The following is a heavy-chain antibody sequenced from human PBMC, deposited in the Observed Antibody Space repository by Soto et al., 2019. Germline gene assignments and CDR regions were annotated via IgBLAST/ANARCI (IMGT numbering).Heavy chain of an antibody. CDR2: INTYGTET. CDR3: ARDRPDVSDPSSVDQPMFDN. J-gene: IGHJ4*02. CDR1: GFTFSSYW. V-gene: IGHV3-7*01. D-gene: IGHD3-16*01. Sequence: GGSLRLSCAASGFTFSSYWMSWVRQAPGKGLEWVASINTYGTETECADSVKGRFTISRDNAKNTLFLQMNSLRDEDTAVYYCARDRPDVSDPSSVDQPMFDNWGQGVLVTVS.